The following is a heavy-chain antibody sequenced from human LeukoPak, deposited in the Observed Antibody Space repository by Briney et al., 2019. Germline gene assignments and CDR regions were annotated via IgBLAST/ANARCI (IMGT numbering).Heavy chain of an antibody. CDR3: ARTGGNHYLDY. CDR1: GGSISSYY. Sequence: SETLSLTCTVSGGSISSYYWSWIRQPPGKGLEWLGYIYYSGSTNYNPSLKSRVTISVDTSKNQFSLKLSSVTAADTAVYYCARTGGNHYLDYWGQGTLVTVSS. CDR2: IYYSGST. V-gene: IGHV4-59*01. J-gene: IGHJ4*02. D-gene: IGHD3-16*01.